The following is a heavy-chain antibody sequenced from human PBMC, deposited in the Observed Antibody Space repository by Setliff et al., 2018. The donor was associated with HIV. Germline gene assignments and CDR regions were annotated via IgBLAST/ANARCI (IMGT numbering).Heavy chain of an antibody. D-gene: IGHD1-26*01. Sequence: SETLSLTCTVSGDSISSDAYYWSWIRQHPGKGLEWIGYIYHDGGTYYNPSLKSRLSISIDSSKNQFSLKLGSVTAADTALYYCARDVSLVGTTTYHYYYMDVWGKGTTVTVSS. V-gene: IGHV4-31*03. CDR3: ARDVSLVGTTTYHYYYMDV. CDR1: GDSISSDAYY. CDR2: IYHDGGT. J-gene: IGHJ6*03.